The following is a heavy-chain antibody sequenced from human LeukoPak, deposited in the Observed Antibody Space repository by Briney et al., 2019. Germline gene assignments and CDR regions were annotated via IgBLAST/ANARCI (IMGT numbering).Heavy chain of an antibody. Sequence: GESLKISCKGSGYGFTSYWIGWVRQMPVKGLEWMGIIYPGDSDTRYRPSFQGQVTISVDKSISTAYLQWSSLKASDTAMYYCARRAFYDSSGYYGHDAFDIWGQGTMVTVSS. D-gene: IGHD3-22*01. CDR1: GYGFTSYW. CDR3: ARRAFYDSSGYYGHDAFDI. CDR2: IYPGDSDT. V-gene: IGHV5-51*01. J-gene: IGHJ3*02.